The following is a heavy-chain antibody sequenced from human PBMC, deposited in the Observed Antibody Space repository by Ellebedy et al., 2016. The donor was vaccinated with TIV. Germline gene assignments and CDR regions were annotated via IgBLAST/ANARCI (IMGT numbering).Heavy chain of an antibody. Sequence: PGGSLRLSCAASGFTFSSYSMTWVRQAPGKGLEWVSSISMSSAHINYIDSVKGRFTISRDNAKNSLYLQMNTLRPEDTAVYYCARDNNWNDAFDVWGQGTMVTVSS. D-gene: IGHD1-1*01. V-gene: IGHV3-21*01. CDR1: GFTFSSYS. J-gene: IGHJ3*01. CDR3: ARDNNWNDAFDV. CDR2: ISMSSAHI.